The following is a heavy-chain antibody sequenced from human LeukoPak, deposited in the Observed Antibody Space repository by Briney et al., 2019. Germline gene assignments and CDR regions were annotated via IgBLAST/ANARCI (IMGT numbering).Heavy chain of an antibody. D-gene: IGHD5-12*01. CDR3: AKDSSGYSGNVDY. CDR2: ISSNGGST. V-gene: IGHV3-64*01. Sequence: GGSLRLSCAASGVTFSSYAMHWVRQAPGKGLEYVSGISSNGGSTYYANSVKGRFTISRDNSKNTLYLQMGSLRAEDMAVYYCAKDSSGYSGNVDYWGQGTLVTVSS. CDR1: GVTFSSYA. J-gene: IGHJ4*02.